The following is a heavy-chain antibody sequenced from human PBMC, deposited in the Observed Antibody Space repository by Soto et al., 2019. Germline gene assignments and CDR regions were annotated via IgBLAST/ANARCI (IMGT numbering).Heavy chain of an antibody. CDR1: GFTFSSYA. Sequence: GSLRLSCAASGFTFSSYAMHWVRQAPGKGLEWVAVISYDGSNKYYADSVKGRFTISRDNSKNTLYLQMNSLRAEDTAVYYCARLASYSSSSYYYYYYGMDVWGQGTTVTVSS. D-gene: IGHD6-6*01. CDR2: ISYDGSNK. CDR3: ARLASYSSSSYYYYYYGMDV. V-gene: IGHV3-30-3*01. J-gene: IGHJ6*02.